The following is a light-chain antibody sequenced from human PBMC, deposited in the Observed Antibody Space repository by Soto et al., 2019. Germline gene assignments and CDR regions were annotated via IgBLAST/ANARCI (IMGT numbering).Light chain of an antibody. J-gene: IGLJ3*02. CDR3: QVWDSSSDLPLWV. Sequence: SYELTQPPSVSVAPGQTARITWGGNNIGSKSVHWYRQKPGQAPVLVVYDDSDRPSGIPERFSGSNSGNTATLTISRVEAGDEADYYCQVWDSSSDLPLWVFGGGTKLTVL. CDR2: DDS. V-gene: IGLV3-21*02. CDR1: NIGSKS.